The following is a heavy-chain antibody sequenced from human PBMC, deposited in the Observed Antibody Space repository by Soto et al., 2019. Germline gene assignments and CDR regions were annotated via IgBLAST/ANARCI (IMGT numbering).Heavy chain of an antibody. CDR1: GGTFSSYA. CDR2: IIPIFGTA. V-gene: IGHV1-69*01. CDR3: AGEEGYGYGYYGMDV. Sequence: QVQLVQSGAEVKKPGSSVKVSCKASGGTFSSYAISWVRQSPGQGLERMGGIIPIFGTANYAQKFQGRVTITAAESTSTAYMELTSLRSEDTAVYYCAGEEGYGYGYYGMDVWGQGNTVTVSS. D-gene: IGHD5-18*01. J-gene: IGHJ6*02.